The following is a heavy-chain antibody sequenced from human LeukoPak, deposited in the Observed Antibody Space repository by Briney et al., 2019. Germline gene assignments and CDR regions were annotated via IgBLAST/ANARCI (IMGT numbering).Heavy chain of an antibody. CDR2: IYSGGST. Sequence: GGSLRLSCAASGFTVSSNYMSWVRQAPGKGREWGSVIYSGGSTYYADSVKGRFTISRDNSKNTLYLQMNSLRAEDTAVYYCARGSGWYAEYFQHWGQGTLVTVSS. J-gene: IGHJ1*01. CDR1: GFTVSSNY. D-gene: IGHD6-19*01. CDR3: ARGSGWYAEYFQH. V-gene: IGHV3-53*01.